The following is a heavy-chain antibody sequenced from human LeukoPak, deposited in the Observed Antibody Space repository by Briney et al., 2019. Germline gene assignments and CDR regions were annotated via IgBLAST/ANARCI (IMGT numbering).Heavy chain of an antibody. D-gene: IGHD3-10*01. Sequence: ASVKVSCKASGYTFTGYYMHWVRQAPGQGLEWMGWINPNSGGTNYAQKFQGWVTMTRDTSISTAYMELSRLRSDDTAVYYCARDRHYYGSGSYPLFDYWGREPWSPSPQ. V-gene: IGHV1-2*04. CDR3: ARDRHYYGSGSYPLFDY. CDR2: INPNSGGT. J-gene: IGHJ4*02. CDR1: GYTFTGYY.